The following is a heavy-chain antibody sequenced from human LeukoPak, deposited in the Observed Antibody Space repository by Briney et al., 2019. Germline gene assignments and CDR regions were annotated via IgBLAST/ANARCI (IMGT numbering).Heavy chain of an antibody. V-gene: IGHV1-24*01. Sequence: ASVKVSCKVSGYTLTELSMHWVRQALGKGLEWMGGFDPEDGETIYAQKFQGRVTMTEDTSTDTAYMELSSLRSEDTAVYYCATGPPYSGSLMDYWGQGTLVTVSS. CDR3: ATGPPYSGSLMDY. J-gene: IGHJ4*02. D-gene: IGHD1-26*01. CDR2: FDPEDGET. CDR1: GYTLTELS.